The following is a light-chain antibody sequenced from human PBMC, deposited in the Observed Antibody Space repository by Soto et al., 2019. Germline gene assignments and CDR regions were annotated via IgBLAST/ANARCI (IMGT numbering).Light chain of an antibody. CDR1: QSVLYSSNDKNY. CDR3: QQYNNWPPRWT. J-gene: IGKJ1*01. Sequence: DIVMTQSPDSLAVSLGERATINCKSSQSVLYSSNDKNYLAWYQQKPGQAPRLLIYLASTRVTGIPARFSGSGSGTEFTLTISSLQSEDFAVYYCQQYNNWPPRWTFGQGTKVEIK. CDR2: LAS. V-gene: IGKV4-1*01.